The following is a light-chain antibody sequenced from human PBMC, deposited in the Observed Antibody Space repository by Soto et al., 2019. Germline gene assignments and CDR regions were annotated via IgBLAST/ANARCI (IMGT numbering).Light chain of an antibody. J-gene: IGLJ1*01. Sequence: QSALTQPASVSGSPGQSITISCTGTSSDVGGYNYVSWYQHHPGKAPKLMIYEVNNRPSGVSNRFSGSKSGNTASLTISGLQAEDEADYYCSSFTSTSTDVFGSGTKVTVL. CDR3: SSFTSTSTDV. CDR2: EVN. V-gene: IGLV2-14*01. CDR1: SSDVGGYNY.